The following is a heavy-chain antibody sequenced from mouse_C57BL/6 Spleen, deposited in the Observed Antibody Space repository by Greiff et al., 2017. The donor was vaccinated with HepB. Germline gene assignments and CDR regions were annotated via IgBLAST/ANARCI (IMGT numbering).Heavy chain of an antibody. V-gene: IGHV5-17*01. CDR1: GFTFSDYG. D-gene: IGHD3-2*02. CDR3: ARGGSSGFAY. CDR2: ISSGSSTI. J-gene: IGHJ3*01. Sequence: DVKLVESGGGLVKPGGSLKLSCAASGFTFSDYGMHWVRQAPEKGLEWVAYISSGSSTIYYADTVKGRFTISRDNAKNTLFLQLTSLRSEDTAMYYCARGGSSGFAYWGQWTLVTVSA.